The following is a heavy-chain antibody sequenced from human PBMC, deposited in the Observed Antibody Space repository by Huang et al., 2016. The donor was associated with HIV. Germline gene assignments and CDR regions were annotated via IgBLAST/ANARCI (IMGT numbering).Heavy chain of an antibody. CDR3: AREFVIFGAPLWPAY. CDR2: INPGNGNT. CDR1: GYSFTTYA. D-gene: IGHD2-21*01. J-gene: IGHJ4*02. V-gene: IGHV1-3*01. Sequence: QVQLVQSGAEVKKHGASVKVSCKVSGYSFTTYALHWVRQAPGHRLEWMGWINPGNGNTNYSQKFQGRVTITRDTSASTVYMEVISLTFEDTAVYYCAREFVIFGAPLWPAYWGQGTLISVSS.